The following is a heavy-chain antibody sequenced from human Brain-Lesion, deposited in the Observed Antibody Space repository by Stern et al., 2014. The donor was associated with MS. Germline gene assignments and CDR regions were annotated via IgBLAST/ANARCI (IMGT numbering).Heavy chain of an antibody. V-gene: IGHV3-9*01. CDR3: ARDITGSSAYFAY. CDR1: GFTFDDYA. Sequence: EVQLVESGGDLVQPGRSLRLSCAAFGFTFDDYAMHWVRQGPGKGLEWVAGISGNSGTIGYADSVKGRFTTSRDNAYSSLYLQMNSLRPEDTALYYCARDITGSSAYFAYWGQGTLVTVSS. CDR2: ISGNSGTI. J-gene: IGHJ4*02. D-gene: IGHD1-14*01.